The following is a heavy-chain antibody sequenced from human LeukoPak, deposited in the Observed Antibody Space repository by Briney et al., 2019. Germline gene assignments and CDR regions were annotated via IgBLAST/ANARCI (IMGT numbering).Heavy chain of an antibody. Sequence: GGSLRLSCAASGFTFSYAWMTWVRQAPGKGPEWVGRAKSKTDGRTPDYASPVKGRFSISRDDSKNMLYLQMHSLKAEDTAVYYCTTDAAGQYYFDHWGQGTLVTGSS. CDR3: TTDAAGQYYFDH. D-gene: IGHD6-13*01. V-gene: IGHV3-15*01. CDR2: AKSKTDGRTP. J-gene: IGHJ4*02. CDR1: GFTFSYAW.